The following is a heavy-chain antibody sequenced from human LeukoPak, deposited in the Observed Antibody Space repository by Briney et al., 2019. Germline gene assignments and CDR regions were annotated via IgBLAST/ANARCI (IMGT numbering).Heavy chain of an antibody. CDR2: INPNSGGT. J-gene: IGHJ5*02. D-gene: IGHD6-13*01. V-gene: IGHV1-2*02. CDR3: ARGFQFRPGLIAAAGYNWFDP. CDR1: GYAFTGYY. Sequence: GASVKVSCKASGYAFTGYYMHWVRQAPGQGLEWMGWINPNSGGTNYAQKFQGRVTMTRDTSISTAYMELSRLRSDDTAVYYCARGFQFRPGLIAAAGYNWFDPWGQGTLVTVSS.